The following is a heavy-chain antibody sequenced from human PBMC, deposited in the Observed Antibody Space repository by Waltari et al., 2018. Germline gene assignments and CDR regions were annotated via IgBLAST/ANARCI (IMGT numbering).Heavy chain of an antibody. D-gene: IGHD2-15*01. CDR2: INHSGST. Sequence: QVQLQQWGAGLLKPSETLSLTCAVYGGSFSGYYWSWFRQPPGKGLEWIGEINHSGSTNYNPSLKSRVTISVDTSKNQFSLKLSSVTAADTAVYYCARAGGYCSGGSCYSVFNYYYYMDVWGKGTTVTVSS. CDR1: GGSFSGYY. V-gene: IGHV4-34*01. J-gene: IGHJ6*03. CDR3: ARAGGYCSGGSCYSVFNYYYYMDV.